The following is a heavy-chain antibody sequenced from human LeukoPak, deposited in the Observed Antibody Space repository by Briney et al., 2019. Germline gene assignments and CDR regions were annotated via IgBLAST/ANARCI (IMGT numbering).Heavy chain of an antibody. CDR3: ARGWIAVAEYGY. CDR1: GFTFSSYS. CDR2: ISSSSSYI. Sequence: GGSLRLSCAASGFTFSSYSMNWVRQAPGKGLEWVSSISSSSSYIYYADSVKGRFTISRDNAKNSLYLQMNSLRAEDTAVYYCARGWIAVAEYGYWGQGTLVTVSS. J-gene: IGHJ4*02. V-gene: IGHV3-21*01. D-gene: IGHD6-19*01.